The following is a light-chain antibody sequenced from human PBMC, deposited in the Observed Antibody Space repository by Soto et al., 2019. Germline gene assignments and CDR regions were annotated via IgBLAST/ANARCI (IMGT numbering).Light chain of an antibody. J-gene: IGKJ1*01. Sequence: EIVMTQSPATLSVSPGERATLSCRASQSVSSNLAWYQQKPGQAPRLLIYGASTRATGIPARFSGSGSGTEFTLTISSLQSEDFAVHYCQQYNNWATWTFGQGTKVEIK. CDR2: GAS. V-gene: IGKV3-15*01. CDR1: QSVSSN. CDR3: QQYNNWATWT.